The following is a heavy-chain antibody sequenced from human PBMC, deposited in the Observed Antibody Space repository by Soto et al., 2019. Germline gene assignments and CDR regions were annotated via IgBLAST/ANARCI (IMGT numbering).Heavy chain of an antibody. CDR2: ISGSGGST. D-gene: IGHD3-3*01. V-gene: IGHV3-23*01. Sequence: GGSLRLSCAASGFTFSSYAMSWVRQAPGKGLEWVSAISGSGGSTYYADSVKGRFTISRDNSKNTLYLQMNSLRAEDTAVYYCAKDSAYEFGVVIIPVYYGMDVWGQGTTVTVSS. CDR1: GFTFSSYA. CDR3: AKDSAYEFGVVIIPVYYGMDV. J-gene: IGHJ6*02.